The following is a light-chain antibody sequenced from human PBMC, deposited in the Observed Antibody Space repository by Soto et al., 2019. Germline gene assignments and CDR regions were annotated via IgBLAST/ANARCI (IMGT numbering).Light chain of an antibody. CDR1: QSPLHSNGYNY. CDR2: LGS. J-gene: IGKJ4*01. Sequence: DIVMTQSPLSLPVTPGEPASISCRSSQSPLHSNGYNYLDWYLQKPGQSPQLLIYLGSNRASGVTDRFSGSGSGTDFTLKISRVEAEDVGVYYCMQALQTPLTFGGGTKVDIK. V-gene: IGKV2-28*01. CDR3: MQALQTPLT.